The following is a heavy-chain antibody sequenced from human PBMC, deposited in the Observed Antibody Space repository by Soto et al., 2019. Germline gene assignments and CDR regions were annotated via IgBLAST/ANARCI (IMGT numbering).Heavy chain of an antibody. CDR1: GYTFTSYG. J-gene: IGHJ5*02. Sequence: ASVKVSCKASGYTFTSYGISWVRQAPGQGLEWMGWISAYNGNTNYAQKLQGRVTMTTDTSTSTAYMELRSLRSDDTAVYYCAREEAYSSGWYRPNWFDPWGQGTLVTVSS. CDR3: AREEAYSSGWYRPNWFDP. V-gene: IGHV1-18*01. D-gene: IGHD6-19*01. CDR2: ISAYNGNT.